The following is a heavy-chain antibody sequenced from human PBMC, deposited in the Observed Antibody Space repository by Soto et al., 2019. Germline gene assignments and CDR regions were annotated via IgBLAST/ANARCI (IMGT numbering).Heavy chain of an antibody. CDR3: ARAVVVLRYSSSSNWFDP. V-gene: IGHV1-69*06. CDR2: IIPIFGTA. J-gene: IGHJ5*02. CDR1: GGTFSSYA. Sequence: ASVKVSGKASGGTFSSYAISWVRQAPGQGLEWMGGIIPIFGTANYAQKFQGRVTITADKSTSTAYMELSSLRSEDTAVYYCARAVVVLRYSSSSNWFDPWGQGTLVTVSS. D-gene: IGHD6-6*01.